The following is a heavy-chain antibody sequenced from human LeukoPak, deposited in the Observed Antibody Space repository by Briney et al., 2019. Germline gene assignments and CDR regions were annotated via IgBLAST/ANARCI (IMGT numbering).Heavy chain of an antibody. V-gene: IGHV4-39*01. CDR2: IYYSVNT. CDR3: ARLRRSHADF. CDR1: GGSISSSTYY. J-gene: IGHJ4*02. Sequence: SETLSLTCTVSGGSISSSTYYWGWIRQPPGKGLEWIGTIYYSVNTYYNPSLKSLLTISIDTSKNQFSLKLSSLTATDTAVYYCARLRRSHADFWGQGTLVTVSS. D-gene: IGHD6-13*01.